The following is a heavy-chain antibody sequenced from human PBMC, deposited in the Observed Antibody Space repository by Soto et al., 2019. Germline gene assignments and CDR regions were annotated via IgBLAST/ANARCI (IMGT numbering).Heavy chain of an antibody. V-gene: IGHV3-30*18. CDR2: ISYDGSDK. D-gene: IGHD6-6*01. CDR3: VKEEYLIPIGTGRGGMDV. CDR1: GFIFSDYG. J-gene: IGHJ6*02. Sequence: QVQLVESGGGVVQPGGSLRLSCAASGFIFSDYGLHWVRQAPGKGLEWVGIISYDGSDKYYADSVKGRFTISRDNSKNTLYLQMNSLRAEDTAVYSCVKEEYLIPIGTGRGGMDVWVQGTTVTVSS.